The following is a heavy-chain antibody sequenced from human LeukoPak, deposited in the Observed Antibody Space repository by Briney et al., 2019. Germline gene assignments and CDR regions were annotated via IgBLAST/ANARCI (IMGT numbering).Heavy chain of an antibody. CDR3: ARDNSVGDNAWWFDP. Sequence: ASVKVSCKASGGTFSSFAINWVRQAPGQGLEWMGLINPTGGSTGYAQKFRGRVTMTRDMSTSTDYMELSSLRSEDTAIYYCARDNSVGDNAWWFDPWGQGTLVTVSS. CDR1: GGTFSSFA. CDR2: INPTGGST. D-gene: IGHD1-26*01. J-gene: IGHJ5*02. V-gene: IGHV1-46*01.